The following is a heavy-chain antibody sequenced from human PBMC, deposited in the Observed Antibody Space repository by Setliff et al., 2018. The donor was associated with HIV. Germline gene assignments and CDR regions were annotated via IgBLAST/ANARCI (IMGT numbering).Heavy chain of an antibody. CDR1: GYTFTSYY. CDR2: IIPIFGTT. Sequence: ASVKVSCKASGYTFTSYYMHWVRQAPGQGLEWMGRIIPIFGTTNHAQKFQGRVTITADKSTGKAYLEVSSLRSEDTAVYYCATVIYYSSGSYSLDYWGQPTLVTVSS. CDR3: ATVIYYSSGSYSLDY. D-gene: IGHD3-10*01. J-gene: IGHJ4*02. V-gene: IGHV1-69*06.